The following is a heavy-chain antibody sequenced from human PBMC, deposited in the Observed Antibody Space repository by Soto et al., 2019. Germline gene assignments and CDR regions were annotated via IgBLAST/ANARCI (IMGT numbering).Heavy chain of an antibody. CDR3: ARHDNYGDYDDY. Sequence: SETLSLTCTVSGGSISSSSYYWGWIRQPPGKGLEWIGSIYYSGSTYYNPSLKSRVTISVDTSKNQFSLKLSSVTAADTAVYYCARHDNYGDYDDYWGQGTLVTVSS. D-gene: IGHD4-17*01. CDR1: GGSISSSSYY. J-gene: IGHJ4*02. CDR2: IYYSGST. V-gene: IGHV4-39*01.